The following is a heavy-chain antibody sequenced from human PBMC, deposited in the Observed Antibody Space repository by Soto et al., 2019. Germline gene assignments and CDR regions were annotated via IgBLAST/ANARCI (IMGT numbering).Heavy chain of an antibody. CDR1: GGSFGKCA. Sequence: SVKVSCKASGGSFGKCAINWVRQTPGQGLEWLGGFIPVYRTLNYAQKFQGRVTITADESTGTAYMTLSSLASDDTAVYYCATGVIWIGYFTVDSWGQGTRVTVSS. V-gene: IGHV1-69*13. J-gene: IGHJ4*02. CDR2: FIPVYRTL. D-gene: IGHD3-3*01. CDR3: ATGVIWIGYFTVDS.